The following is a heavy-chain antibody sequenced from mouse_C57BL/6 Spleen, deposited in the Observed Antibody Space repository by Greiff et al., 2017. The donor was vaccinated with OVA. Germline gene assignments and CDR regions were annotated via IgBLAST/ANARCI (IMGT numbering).Heavy chain of an antibody. V-gene: IGHV1-7*01. CDR3: AITRVYYYAMDY. CDR1: GYTFTSYW. J-gene: IGHJ4*01. CDR2: INPSSGYT. Sequence: VQVVESGAELAKPGASVKLSCKASGYTFTSYWMHWVKQRPGQGLEWIGYINPSSGYTKYNQKFKDKATLTADKSSSTAYMQLSSLTYEDSAVYYCAITRVYYYAMDYWGQGTSVTVSS. D-gene: IGHD2-12*01.